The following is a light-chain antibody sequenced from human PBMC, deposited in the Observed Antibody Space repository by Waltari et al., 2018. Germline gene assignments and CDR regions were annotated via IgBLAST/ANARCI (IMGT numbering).Light chain of an antibody. V-gene: IGKV1-5*03. CDR3: QQYNSYSLT. CDR1: QSISSW. Sequence: DIQLTQSPSTLSASVGDRVTITCRASQSISSWLAWYQQKPGKTPKLLIYKASSLESGVPSRFSGSGSGTEFTLTISSLQPDDFATYYCQQYNSYSLTFGGGTKVEIK. J-gene: IGKJ4*01. CDR2: KAS.